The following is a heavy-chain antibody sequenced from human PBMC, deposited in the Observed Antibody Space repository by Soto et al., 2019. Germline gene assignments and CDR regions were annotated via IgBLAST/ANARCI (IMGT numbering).Heavy chain of an antibody. J-gene: IGHJ3*02. Sequence: PSQTLSLTCAISGDSVSSNSAAWNWIRQSPSIGLEWLGWTYYRSKWHNDYAVSVKSRVTINPDTSKNQFSLQLNSVPPDDTAVYFCARVDGPGRAVAGLGAFEICGQVTMVTVSS. CDR3: ARVDGPGRAVAGLGAFEI. V-gene: IGHV6-1*01. D-gene: IGHD6-19*01. CDR2: TYYRSKWHN. CDR1: GDSVSSNSAA.